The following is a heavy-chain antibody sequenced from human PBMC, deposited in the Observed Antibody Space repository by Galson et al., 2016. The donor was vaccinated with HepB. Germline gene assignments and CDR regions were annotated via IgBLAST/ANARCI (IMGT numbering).Heavy chain of an antibody. CDR2: ISTYNGNT. V-gene: IGHV1-18*01. J-gene: IGHJ4*02. CDR3: AREGGWLVPPCDY. CDR1: GYTFINYG. D-gene: IGHD6-19*01. Sequence: SVKVSCKASGYTFINYGITWVRQAPGQGLEWVGWISTYNGNTNYAQKLQGRVTLTTDTSTSTAYIELRGLTSDDTAGYYCAREGGWLVPPCDYWGQGTLVTVSS.